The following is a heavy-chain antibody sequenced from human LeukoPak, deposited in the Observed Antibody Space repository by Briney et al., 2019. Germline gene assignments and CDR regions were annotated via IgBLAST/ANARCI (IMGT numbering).Heavy chain of an antibody. Sequence: SEALSLTCTVSGGSISSYYWSWIRQPPGKGLEWIGYIYYSGSTNYNPSLKSRVTISVDTSKNQFSLKLSSVTAADTAVYYCARVRGYSYGLDYWGQGTLVTVSS. J-gene: IGHJ4*02. D-gene: IGHD5-18*01. V-gene: IGHV4-59*01. CDR1: GGSISSYY. CDR3: ARVRGYSYGLDY. CDR2: IYYSGST.